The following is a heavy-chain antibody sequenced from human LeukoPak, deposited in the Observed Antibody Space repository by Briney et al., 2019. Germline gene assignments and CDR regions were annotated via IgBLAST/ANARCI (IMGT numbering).Heavy chain of an antibody. CDR2: ISGGGDNT. D-gene: IGHD4-23*01. CDR3: AKDQYGGSSRGDYFNY. Sequence: GGSLRLSCAASRFSFSSYSMNWVRQAPGKGLEWVSGISGGGDNTYYADSVKGRFTISRDNSKNTLYLQMNSLRADDTAVYYCAKDQYGGSSRGDYFNYWGQGTLVTVSS. J-gene: IGHJ4*02. V-gene: IGHV3-23*01. CDR1: RFSFSSYS.